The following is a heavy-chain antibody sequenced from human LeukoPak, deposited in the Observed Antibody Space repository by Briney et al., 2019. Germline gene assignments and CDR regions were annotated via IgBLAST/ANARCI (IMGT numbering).Heavy chain of an antibody. V-gene: IGHV3-53*01. CDR2: SYSSGST. Sequence: GGSLRLSCAASGVTVSTDHMSWVRHAPGKGLEWVAVSYSSGSTHYAESVKGRFPISRDNSQNTLSLQMNSPRAEDTAVYYCARVWELSFDYWGQGSLVTVAS. CDR3: ARVWELSFDY. CDR1: GVTVSTDH. J-gene: IGHJ4*02. D-gene: IGHD1-26*01.